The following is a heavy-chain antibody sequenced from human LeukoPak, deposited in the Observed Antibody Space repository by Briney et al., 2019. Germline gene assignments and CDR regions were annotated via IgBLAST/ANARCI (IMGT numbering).Heavy chain of an antibody. CDR1: GGSISSYY. D-gene: IGHD2-21*02. J-gene: IGHJ4*02. CDR3: ARENRVVVTAYIDY. V-gene: IGHV4-4*07. CDR2: IYTSGST. Sequence: PSETLSLTCTVSGGSISSYYWSWIRQPAGKGLEWIGRIYTSGSTNYNPSLKSRVTMSVDTSKNQFSLKLSSVTAADTAVYYCARENRVVVTAYIDYWGQGTLVTVSS.